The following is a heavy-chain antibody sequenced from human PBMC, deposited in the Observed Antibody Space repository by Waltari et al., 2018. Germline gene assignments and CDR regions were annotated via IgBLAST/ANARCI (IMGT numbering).Heavy chain of an antibody. CDR3: ARDGVVVAATGDY. J-gene: IGHJ4*02. CDR2: ISSSSSTI. Sequence: EVQLVESGGGLVQPGGSLRLSCAASGFPFSSFSMTWVRQAPGKGLEWVSYISSSSSTIYYADSVKGRFTISRDNAKNSLYLQMNSLRAEDTAVYYCARDGVVVAATGDYWGQGTLVTVSS. V-gene: IGHV3-48*01. D-gene: IGHD2-15*01. CDR1: GFPFSSFS.